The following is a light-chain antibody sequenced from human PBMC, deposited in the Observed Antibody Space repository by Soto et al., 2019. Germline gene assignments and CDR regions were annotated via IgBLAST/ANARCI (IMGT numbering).Light chain of an antibody. V-gene: IGKV1-5*03. Sequence: DIQMTQSPSTLSASVGDRVTITCRASQRISNWLACYQQKPGKAPKLLIYKESSLENGVPSRFSGSGSGTVNTVTISSLQPDDFATYYCQQYNSYPTFGGGTKMEI. CDR2: KES. CDR3: QQYNSYPT. J-gene: IGKJ4*01. CDR1: QRISNW.